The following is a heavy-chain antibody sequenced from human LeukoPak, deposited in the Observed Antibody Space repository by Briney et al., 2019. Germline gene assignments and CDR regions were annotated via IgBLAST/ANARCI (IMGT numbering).Heavy chain of an antibody. CDR2: VKYSGNT. CDR3: ARGRALISFRPRRYYFDY. Sequence: SETLSLTCAVYGGSFKTYWWSWIRHSPGKGLEWIGEVKYSGNTYYNPSLQSPVTISIDMSKNQFSLTLSSVTAADTAVYYCARGRALISFRPRRYYFDYWGRGTPVTVSP. D-gene: IGHD3-16*02. J-gene: IGHJ4*02. CDR1: GGSFKTYW. V-gene: IGHV4-34*01.